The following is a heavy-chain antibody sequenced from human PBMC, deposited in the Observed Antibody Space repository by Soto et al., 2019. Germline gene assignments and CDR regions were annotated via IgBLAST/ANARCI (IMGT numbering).Heavy chain of an antibody. CDR3: VREGGSRAFDS. V-gene: IGHV3-48*03. D-gene: IGHD1-1*01. CDR1: GLTFSTDE. CDR2: ISYTSTTI. J-gene: IGHJ4*02. Sequence: PGGSLRLSCAVSGLTFSTDEMNWVRQAPGKGLEWLAYISYTSTTIKYADSVKGRFAVSRDNAKKSLSLQMNNLRVEDTAVYYCVREGGSRAFDSWGQGTLVTVSS.